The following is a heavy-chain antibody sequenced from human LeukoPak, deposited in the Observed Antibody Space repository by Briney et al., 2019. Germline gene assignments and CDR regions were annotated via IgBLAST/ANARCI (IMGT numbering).Heavy chain of an antibody. Sequence: SETLSLTCTVSGGSISNYYWSWIRQPPGKGLEWIGCIYSSGSTNYNPSLKSRVTISVDTSKIQFSLKLSSVTAADTAVYYCARVPYYDSSGYLFEVFDYWGQGTLVTVSS. CDR2: IYSSGST. CDR1: GGSISNYY. J-gene: IGHJ4*02. CDR3: ARVPYYDSSGYLFEVFDY. V-gene: IGHV4-59*01. D-gene: IGHD3-22*01.